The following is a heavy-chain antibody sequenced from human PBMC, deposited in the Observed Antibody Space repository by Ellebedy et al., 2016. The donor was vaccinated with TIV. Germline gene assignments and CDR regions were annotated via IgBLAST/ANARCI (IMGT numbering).Heavy chain of an antibody. CDR2: LNRDGSEK. CDR1: GFPMGDYW. J-gene: IGHJ4*02. V-gene: IGHV3-7*04. D-gene: IGHD2-8*01. Sequence: GGSLRLSXVASGFPMGDYWMSWVRQAPGKGLEWVANLNRDGSEKRYADSVMGRFTISRDNDKNTMYLEMNSLRPEDTAVYYCAREMYRAYGPFDYWGQGTLVTVSS. CDR3: AREMYRAYGPFDY.